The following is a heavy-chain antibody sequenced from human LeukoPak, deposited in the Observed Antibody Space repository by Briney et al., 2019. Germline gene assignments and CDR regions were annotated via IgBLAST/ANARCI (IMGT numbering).Heavy chain of an antibody. J-gene: IGHJ4*02. CDR1: GFTFSSYW. CDR3: ARGVVYPTWSGPHWSDY. D-gene: IGHD3-3*01. V-gene: IGHV3-7*01. Sequence: GGSLRLSCAASGFTFSSYWMNWARQAPGKGLEWVASINHNGNVNYYVDSVKGRFTISRDNAKNSLYLQMNSLRAEDTAVYYCARGVVYPTWSGPHWSDYWGQGTLVTVSS. CDR2: INHNGNVN.